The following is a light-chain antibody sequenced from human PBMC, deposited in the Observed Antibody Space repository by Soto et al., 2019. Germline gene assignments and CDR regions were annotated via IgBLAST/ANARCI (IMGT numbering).Light chain of an antibody. CDR2: DVY. J-gene: IGKJ4*01. CDR3: QQYANLHLT. Sequence: DIQMTQSPSSLSASVGDRVTITCQASQDISNYLNWYQQKPGKAPKLLIYDVYSLETGVPSRFSGSASGTDFTLTISSLQPEDIATYYCQQYANLHLTFGGGTKMDLK. V-gene: IGKV1-33*01. CDR1: QDISNY.